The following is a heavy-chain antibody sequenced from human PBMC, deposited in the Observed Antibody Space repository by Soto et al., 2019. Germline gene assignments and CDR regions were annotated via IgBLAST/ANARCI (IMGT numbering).Heavy chain of an antibody. D-gene: IGHD4-4*01. J-gene: IGHJ4*02. CDR2: INHSGST. V-gene: IGHV4-34*01. CDR1: GGSFSGYY. CDR3: ARVQRRSNLPDY. Sequence: QVQLQQWGAGLLKPSETLSLTCAVYGGSFSGYYWSWIRQPPGKGLEWIGEINHSGSTNYNPSLKSRVTISVGTSKNQFSLNRSSVTAADTAVYYCARVQRRSNLPDYWGQGTLVTVSS.